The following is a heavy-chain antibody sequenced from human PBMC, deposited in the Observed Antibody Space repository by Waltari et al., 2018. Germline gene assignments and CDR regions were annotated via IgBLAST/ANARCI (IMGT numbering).Heavy chain of an antibody. Sequence: EVQMVASGGGLVQPGGSLRLPCAVSGFPFRDYWVHWARHRPGRGLVGVARIDSDGTRTAYADSVKGRATISRDNAKNIVYLQMDNLSGEDTAMYYCGRESKTDWYVDFWGQGTHVTVSS. CDR3: GRESKTDWYVDF. CDR2: IDSDGTRT. D-gene: IGHD3-9*01. CDR1: GFPFRDYW. J-gene: IGHJ4*02. V-gene: IGHV3-74*01.